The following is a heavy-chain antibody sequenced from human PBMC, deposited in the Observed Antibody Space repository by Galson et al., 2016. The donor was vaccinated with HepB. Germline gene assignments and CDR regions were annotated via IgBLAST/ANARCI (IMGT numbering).Heavy chain of an antibody. V-gene: IGHV1-69*10. D-gene: IGHD5-24*01. J-gene: IGHJ4*02. CDR1: GGTSSNYA. CDR2: AIPLLGTS. Sequence: SVKVSCKASGGTSSNYAFSWVRQAPGQGLEWVGGAIPLLGTSNYAETLKGRVSVTADKATMTAYMELNTLTSEDSAVYYCATVRFDGFWGGIYWGQGTLVTVSS. CDR3: ATVRFDGFWGGIY.